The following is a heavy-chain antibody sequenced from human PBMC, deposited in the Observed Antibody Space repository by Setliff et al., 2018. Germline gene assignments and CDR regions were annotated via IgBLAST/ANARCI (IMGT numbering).Heavy chain of an antibody. Sequence: SETLSLTCTVSGGSISGGTYYWTWIRQPAGKGLEWIGHWYTSGITNYNPSLKSQVTISVDTSKNQFSLKLSSVTAADTAVFFCALGQNSYHPGSWGPLYDHWGQGTQVTVSS. CDR2: WYTSGIT. V-gene: IGHV4-61*09. CDR3: ALGQNSYHPGSWGPLYDH. D-gene: IGHD3-10*01. J-gene: IGHJ4*02. CDR1: GGSISGGTYY.